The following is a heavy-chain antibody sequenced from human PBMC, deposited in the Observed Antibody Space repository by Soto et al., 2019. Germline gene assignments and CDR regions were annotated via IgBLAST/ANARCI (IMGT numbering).Heavy chain of an antibody. Sequence: SETLSLTCAVSGGSISSGGYSWSWIRQPPGKGLEWIGYIYHSGSTYYNPSLKSRVTISVDTSKNQFSLKLSSVTAADTAVYYCARGQWLGANWGQGTPVTVSS. V-gene: IGHV4-30-2*01. CDR3: ARGQWLGAN. CDR2: IYHSGST. D-gene: IGHD6-19*01. CDR1: GGSISSGGYS. J-gene: IGHJ4*02.